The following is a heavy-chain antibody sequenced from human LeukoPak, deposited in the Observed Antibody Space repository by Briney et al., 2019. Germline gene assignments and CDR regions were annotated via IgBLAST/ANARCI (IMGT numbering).Heavy chain of an antibody. Sequence: PGGSLRLSCAASGFSVSMKYMTWVRQAPGKGLEWVSVIFSGGTTYYADSVKGRFTVSRDNSKNTLYLQMNSLRGADTAVYYCAKDWGYYDSSAISDWGQGTLVIVSS. CDR2: IFSGGTT. J-gene: IGHJ4*02. D-gene: IGHD3-22*01. V-gene: IGHV3-53*05. CDR1: GFSVSMKY. CDR3: AKDWGYYDSSAISD.